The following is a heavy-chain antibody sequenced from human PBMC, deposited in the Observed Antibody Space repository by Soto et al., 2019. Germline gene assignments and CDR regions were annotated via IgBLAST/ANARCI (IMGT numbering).Heavy chain of an antibody. CDR2: ISYDGSNK. Sequence: GGSLRLSCAASGFTFSSYAMHWVRQAPGKGLEWVAVISYDGSNKYYADSVKGRFTISRDNSKNTLYLQMNSLRAEDTAVYYCARDGPLTGLDYWDQGTLVTVSS. CDR1: GFTFSSYA. CDR3: ARDGPLTGLDY. J-gene: IGHJ4*02. V-gene: IGHV3-30*04. D-gene: IGHD1-20*01.